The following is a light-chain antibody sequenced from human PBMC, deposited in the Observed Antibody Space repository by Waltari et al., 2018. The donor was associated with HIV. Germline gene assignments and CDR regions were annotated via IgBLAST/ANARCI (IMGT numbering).Light chain of an antibody. Sequence: QSVLTQPPSVSGAPGQRVTFSSTGSSSNIGAGYAVPWYQQLPGTAPKLLIYGNSNRPSGVPDRFSGSKSGTSASLAITGLQAEDEADYYCQSYDSSLRGSVFGGGTKLTVL. V-gene: IGLV1-40*01. CDR1: SSNIGAGYA. CDR3: QSYDSSLRGSV. J-gene: IGLJ2*01. CDR2: GNS.